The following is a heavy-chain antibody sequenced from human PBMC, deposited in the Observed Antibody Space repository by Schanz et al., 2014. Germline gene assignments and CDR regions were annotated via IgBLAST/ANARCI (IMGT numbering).Heavy chain of an antibody. CDR3: LAPDYGMDV. CDR1: GFIFSDYY. CDR2: ISSGGTTT. J-gene: IGHJ6*02. Sequence: VQLLESGGGLVQPGGSLRLSCAASGFIFSDYYMAWIRQAPGKGPEYVSYISSGGTTTYHSDSVKGRFTISRDNAKNSLFLQMNSLRAEDTAVYYCLAPDYGMDVWGQGTTVTVSS. V-gene: IGHV3-11*04.